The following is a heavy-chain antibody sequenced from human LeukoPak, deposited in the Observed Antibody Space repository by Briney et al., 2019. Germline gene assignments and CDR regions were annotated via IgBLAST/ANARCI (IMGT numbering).Heavy chain of an antibody. V-gene: IGHV3-74*01. CDR2: INPDGTTT. Sequence: GGSLRLSCAASGFTFSSYWMHWVRHPLGKGLVWVSRINPDGTTTNYADSVKGRFTISRDNAKNTLYLQMDSLTVEDTALYYCVRIATVTTPDHWGQGTLVTVSS. CDR3: VRIATVTTPDH. CDR1: GFTFSSYW. D-gene: IGHD4-17*01. J-gene: IGHJ4*02.